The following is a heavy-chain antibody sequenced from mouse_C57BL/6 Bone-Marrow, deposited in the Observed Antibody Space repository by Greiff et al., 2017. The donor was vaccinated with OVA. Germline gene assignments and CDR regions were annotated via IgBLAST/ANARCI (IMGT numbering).Heavy chain of an antibody. CDR3: ARSYGSMETDWYFYV. Sequence: VQLKESGAELVKPGASVKMSCKASGYTFTTYPIEWMKQNHGKSLEWIGNFHPYNDDTKYNEKFKGKATLTVETSSSTVYLELSRLTSDDSAVYYFARSYGSMETDWYFYVWGTGTTVTVSS. CDR2: FHPYNDDT. D-gene: IGHD1-1*01. J-gene: IGHJ1*03. V-gene: IGHV1-47*01. CDR1: GYTFTTYP.